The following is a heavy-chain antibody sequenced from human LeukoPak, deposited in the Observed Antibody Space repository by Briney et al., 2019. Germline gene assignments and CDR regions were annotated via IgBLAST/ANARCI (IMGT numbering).Heavy chain of an antibody. V-gene: IGHV3-33*01. CDR2: IWYDGSNK. D-gene: IGHD3-16*02. J-gene: IGHJ3*02. CDR3: ATVAFTFGGVIVIDDAFDI. Sequence: GRSLRLSCAASGFTFSSYGMHWVRQAPGKGLEWVAVIWYDGSNKYYADSVKGRFTISRDNSKNTLYLQMNSLRAEDTAVYYCATVAFTFGGVIVIDDAFDIWGQGTMVTVSS. CDR1: GFTFSSYG.